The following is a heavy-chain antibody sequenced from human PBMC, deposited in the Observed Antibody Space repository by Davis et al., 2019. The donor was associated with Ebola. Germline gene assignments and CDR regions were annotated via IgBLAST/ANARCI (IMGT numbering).Heavy chain of an antibody. CDR1: GYTFTSHG. V-gene: IGHV1-18*01. CDR2: ISAYNGNT. D-gene: IGHD4-23*01. CDR3: ARDPGYGGNAFDY. Sequence: ASAQVPCKASGYTFTSHGISWVRQAPGQGLEWMGWISAYNGNTNYAQKFQGRVTMTRDTSISTAYMELSRLRSDYTGVYYCARDPGYGGNAFDYWGQGTLVSVSS. J-gene: IGHJ4*02.